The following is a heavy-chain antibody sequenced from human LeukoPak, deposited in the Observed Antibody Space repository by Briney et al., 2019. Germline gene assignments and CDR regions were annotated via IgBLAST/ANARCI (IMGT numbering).Heavy chain of an antibody. CDR2: INPNSGGT. D-gene: IGHD6-19*01. V-gene: IGHV1-2*02. J-gene: IGHJ4*02. CDR3: ARDPGIAVAGPLDY. CDR1: GYTFTGYY. Sequence: HVASVKVSCKASGYTFTGYYMHWVRQAPGQGLEWMGWINPNSGGTNYAQKFQGRVTMTRDTFTSTAYMELSRLRSDDTAVYYCARDPGIAVAGPLDYWGQGTLVTVSS.